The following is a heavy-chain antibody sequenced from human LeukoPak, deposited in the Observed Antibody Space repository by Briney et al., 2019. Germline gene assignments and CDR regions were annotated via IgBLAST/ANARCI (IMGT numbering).Heavy chain of an antibody. CDR3: ARVLVVAATQGYYYGMDV. CDR2: ISAYNGNT. V-gene: IGHV1-18*01. CDR1: GYTFTSYG. Sequence: ASVKVSCKASGYTFTSYGISWVRQAPGQGLEGMGWISAYNGNTNYAQKLQGRVTMTTDTSTSTAYMELRSLRSDDTAVYYCARVLVVAATQGYYYGMDVWGQGTTVTVSS. D-gene: IGHD2-15*01. J-gene: IGHJ6*02.